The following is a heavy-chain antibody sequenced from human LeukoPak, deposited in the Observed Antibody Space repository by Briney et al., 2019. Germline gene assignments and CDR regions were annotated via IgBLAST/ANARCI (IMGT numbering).Heavy chain of an antibody. CDR1: GFTFSSHW. V-gene: IGHV3-7*01. Sequence: GGSLRLSCAASGFTFSSHWMSWVRQAPGKGLEWVADIKYDGGEKYYVDSVRGRFTISRDNARNSMYLQMNSLRAEDTAVYYCARDGVAPGIYFDYWGQGTWSPSPQ. J-gene: IGHJ4*02. CDR2: IKYDGGEK. CDR3: ARDGVAPGIYFDY. D-gene: IGHD6-13*01.